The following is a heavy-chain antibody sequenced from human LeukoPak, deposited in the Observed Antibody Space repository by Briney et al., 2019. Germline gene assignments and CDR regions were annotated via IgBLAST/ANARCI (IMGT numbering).Heavy chain of an antibody. V-gene: IGHV1-2*02. J-gene: IGHJ4*02. Sequence: GASVTVSFKASGYRFTVYYIQWVRQAPGQGKEWMGWINTNSGGTNSAQNFQGRVTLSRDTYISTAYMELSRLRSDDTAVYYCARAVGYGSGTYRQYYFDYWGQGTLVTVSS. CDR1: GYRFTVYY. CDR3: ARAVGYGSGTYRQYYFDY. CDR2: INTNSGGT. D-gene: IGHD3-10*01.